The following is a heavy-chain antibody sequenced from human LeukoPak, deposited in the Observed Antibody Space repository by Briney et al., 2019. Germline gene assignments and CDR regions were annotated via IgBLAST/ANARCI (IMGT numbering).Heavy chain of an antibody. J-gene: IGHJ4*02. CDR2: ITGSGSGA. V-gene: IGHV3-23*01. CDR3: AKVRGDHAHLQDDFDY. CDR1: GFTFSSHA. D-gene: IGHD2-21*02. Sequence: QSGGSLRLSCTASGFTFSSHAMTWVRQAPGKGLQWVSSITGSGSGAYYADSVKGRVTISIDNSKNTLFLQMASLRAEDTAMYYCAKVRGDHAHLQDDFDYWGQGTLVTVSS.